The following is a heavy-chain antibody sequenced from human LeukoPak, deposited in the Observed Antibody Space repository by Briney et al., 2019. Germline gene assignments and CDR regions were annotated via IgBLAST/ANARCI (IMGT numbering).Heavy chain of an antibody. CDR3: ARARYYKSPYYFDY. D-gene: IGHD3-10*01. J-gene: IGHJ4*02. Sequence: PSETLSLTCTASGGSISPYYWSWIRQPPGKGLEWIGYIYYLGTTNYNPSLQSRVIISVDTSKNQFSLKLSSVTAADTAVYYCARARYYKSPYYFDYWGQGTLVTVSS. V-gene: IGHV4-59*01. CDR1: GGSISPYY. CDR2: IYYLGTT.